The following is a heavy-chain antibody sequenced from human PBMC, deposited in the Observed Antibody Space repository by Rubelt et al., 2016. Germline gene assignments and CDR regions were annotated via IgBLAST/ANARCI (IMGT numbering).Heavy chain of an antibody. CDR3: ARGDNYGPQYDF. D-gene: IGHD5-18*01. CDR1: GGSISSNNW. J-gene: IGHJ4*02. V-gene: IGHV4-4*02. CDR2: IYHSGST. Sequence: QVQLQESGPGLVKPSGTLSLTCAVSGGSISSNNWWSWVRQSPRKGLEWIGEIYHSGSTNYNPSLKSRVTISVDTFKNQACLRLGSVTAADTALYYCARGDNYGPQYDFWGQGTLVTVSS.